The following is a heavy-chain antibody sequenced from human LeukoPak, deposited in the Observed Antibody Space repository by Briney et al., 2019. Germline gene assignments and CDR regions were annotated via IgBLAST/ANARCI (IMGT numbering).Heavy chain of an antibody. J-gene: IGHJ4*02. CDR2: ISYDGSNK. Sequence: GGSLRLSCTGSGFTFSNYGMHWVRQAPGKGLEWVAVISYDGSNKYYADSVKGRFTISRDNSKNTLFLQMNSLRGEDTAVYYCAKKARASLIWCHDDYWGQGTLVTVSS. CDR1: GFTFSNYG. D-gene: IGHD4/OR15-4a*01. CDR3: AKKARASLIWCHDDY. V-gene: IGHV3-30*18.